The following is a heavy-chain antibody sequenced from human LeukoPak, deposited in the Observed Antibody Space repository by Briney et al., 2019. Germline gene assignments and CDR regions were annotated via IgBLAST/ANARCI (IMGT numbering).Heavy chain of an antibody. D-gene: IGHD3-22*01. Sequence: PGGSLRLSCAASGLTVSSNYMSWVRQAPGKGLEWVSVIYSGGTTYYADSVKGRFTISRDNSKNTLSLQMNSLRVEDTAVYYCAKGTYYYESSGYLGYFDYWGQGTLVTVSS. J-gene: IGHJ4*02. CDR1: GLTVSSNY. V-gene: IGHV3-53*01. CDR3: AKGTYYYESSGYLGYFDY. CDR2: IYSGGTT.